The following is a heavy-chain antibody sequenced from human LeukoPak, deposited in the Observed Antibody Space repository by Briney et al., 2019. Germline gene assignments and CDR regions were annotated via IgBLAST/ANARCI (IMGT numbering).Heavy chain of an antibody. CDR3: AKGWAGIYFDY. D-gene: IGHD3-10*01. CDR1: GFTFSSYA. V-gene: IGHV3-23*01. J-gene: IGHJ4*02. Sequence: GGSLRLSCAASGFTFSSYAMSWVRQAPGKGLEWVSGISSGGGGAYYAESVKGRFTISRDNSKNTLYLQRNSLRVEDTAVYYCAKGWAGIYFDYWGQGSLVTVSS. CDR2: ISSGGGGA.